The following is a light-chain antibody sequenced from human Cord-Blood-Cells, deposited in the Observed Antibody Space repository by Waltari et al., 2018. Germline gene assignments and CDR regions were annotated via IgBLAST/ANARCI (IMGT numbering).Light chain of an antibody. CDR3: CSYSVSSAVV. CDR2: DGS. V-gene: IGLV2-23*01. Sequence: QSALTQSASVSGSPGQSSTISCTGTSSDVGSYNLVSWYQQHPGKAHTSMNYDGSKRPSWLFIRCAGSKAGNTAALTISGLQAEDDAHNYCCSYSVSSAVVFCGQPNLTVL. J-gene: IGLJ2*01. CDR1: SSDVGSYNL.